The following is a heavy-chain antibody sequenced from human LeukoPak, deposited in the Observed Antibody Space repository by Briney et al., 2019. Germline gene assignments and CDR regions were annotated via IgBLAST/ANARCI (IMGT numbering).Heavy chain of an antibody. J-gene: IGHJ4*02. V-gene: IGHV3-7*01. CDR1: GFPFSSYS. CDR2: IKQDGSEK. Sequence: PGGSLRLSCAASGFPFSSYSMNWVRQAPGKGLEWVANIKQDGSEKYYVDSVKGRFTISRDNAKNSLYLQMNSLRAEDTAVYYCARATRNTMVRGAPGYFDYWGQGTLVTVSS. D-gene: IGHD3-10*01. CDR3: ARATRNTMVRGAPGYFDY.